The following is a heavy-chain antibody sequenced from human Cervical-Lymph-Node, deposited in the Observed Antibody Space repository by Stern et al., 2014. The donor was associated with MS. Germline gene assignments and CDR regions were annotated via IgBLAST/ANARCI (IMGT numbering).Heavy chain of an antibody. CDR1: GFSLTTDGVG. D-gene: IGHD4-17*01. CDR2: IYWDDDK. Sequence: SGPTLVKPTQTLTLTCTFSGFSLTTDGVGVHWIRQPPGKALEWLAVIYWDDDKRYSPSLKTRLTITKDTSKNQVVLTMTHMDPVDTATYYCAHGTVTFVDVWGQGTTVTVSS. CDR3: AHGTVTFVDV. V-gene: IGHV2-5*02. J-gene: IGHJ6*02.